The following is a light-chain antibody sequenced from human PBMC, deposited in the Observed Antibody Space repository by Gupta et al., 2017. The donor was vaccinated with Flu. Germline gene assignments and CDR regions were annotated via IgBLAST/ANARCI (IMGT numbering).Light chain of an antibody. CDR2: GAS. Sequence: ERATLSCRASQSVSSNLAWYQQKPGQVPRLLIYGASTRATGIPARFSGSGSGTEFTLTISSLQSEDFAVYYCQQYNNWPPLTFGGGTKVEIK. J-gene: IGKJ4*01. CDR1: QSVSSN. CDR3: QQYNNWPPLT. V-gene: IGKV3-15*01.